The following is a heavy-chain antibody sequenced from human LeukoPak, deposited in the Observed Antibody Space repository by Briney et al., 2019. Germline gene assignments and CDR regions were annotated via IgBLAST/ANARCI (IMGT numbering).Heavy chain of an antibody. V-gene: IGHV3-21*01. Sequence: GGSLRLSCAASGFTFSSYSMNWVRQAPGKGLEWVSSSSSSSSYIYYADSVKGRFTISRDNAKNSLYLQMNSLRAEDTAVYYCAELGITMIGGVWGKGTTVTISS. D-gene: IGHD3-10*02. CDR2: SSSSSSYI. CDR3: AELGITMIGGV. J-gene: IGHJ6*04. CDR1: GFTFSSYS.